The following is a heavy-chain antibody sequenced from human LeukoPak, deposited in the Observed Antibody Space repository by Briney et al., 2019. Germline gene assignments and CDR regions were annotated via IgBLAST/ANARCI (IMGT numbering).Heavy chain of an antibody. CDR2: VSAYNGDT. V-gene: IGHV1-18*01. CDR1: VYTFTNYG. Sequence: ASVKVSCTASVYTFTNYGISWVRQAPGQGLEWMGWVSAYNGDTSYVQKFQRRVTMTTDTSTSTGCMELRSLRSDDTAVYYCATGPKYYYDSSGYYGIWGQGTMVTVSS. J-gene: IGHJ3*02. CDR3: ATGPKYYYDSSGYYGI. D-gene: IGHD3-22*01.